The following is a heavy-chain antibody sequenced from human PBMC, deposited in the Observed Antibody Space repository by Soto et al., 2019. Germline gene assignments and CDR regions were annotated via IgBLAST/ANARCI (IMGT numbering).Heavy chain of an antibody. J-gene: IGHJ1*01. D-gene: IGHD6-19*01. Sequence: QVQLVQSGGGVVQPGRSLRVSCAASGFTFSGYGMHWVRQAPGKGLEWVAVTSSDGTNKYYADSVKDRFTISRDNSKNTLYLQMNNLRAEDTAVYYCSKGSGWYYPEYFQHWGQGTLVTVSS. CDR1: GFTFSGYG. CDR2: TSSDGTNK. CDR3: SKGSGWYYPEYFQH. V-gene: IGHV3-30*18.